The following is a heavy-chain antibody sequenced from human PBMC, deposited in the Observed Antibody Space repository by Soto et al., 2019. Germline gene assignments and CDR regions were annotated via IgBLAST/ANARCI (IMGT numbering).Heavy chain of an antibody. J-gene: IGHJ6*02. Sequence: QVQLVQSGAEVKKPGSSVKVSCKASGGTFSSYAISWVRPAPGQGLEWMGGIIPIFGTANYAQKFQGRVTITADESTRTAYMELSSLRAEDTAVYYCAIAPLGSGSYYGAPPYYYYGMDVWGQGTTVTVSS. CDR1: GGTFSSYA. V-gene: IGHV1-69*01. CDR2: IIPIFGTA. CDR3: AIAPLGSGSYYGAPPYYYYGMDV. D-gene: IGHD3-10*01.